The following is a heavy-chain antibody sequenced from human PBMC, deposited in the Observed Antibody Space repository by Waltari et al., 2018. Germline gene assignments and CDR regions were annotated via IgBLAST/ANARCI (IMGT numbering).Heavy chain of an antibody. CDR3: ARGGDDYGDYVGSPHSMDYYYMDV. Sequence: QVQLVQSGAEVKKPGASVKVSCKASGYTFTGYYMHWVRQAPGQGLEWMGWINPNSGGTNYAQKFQGRVTMTRDTSISTAYMELSRLRSDDTAVYYCARGGDDYGDYVGSPHSMDYYYMDVWGKGTTVTVSS. CDR1: GYTFTGYY. CDR2: INPNSGGT. J-gene: IGHJ6*03. D-gene: IGHD4-17*01. V-gene: IGHV1-2*02.